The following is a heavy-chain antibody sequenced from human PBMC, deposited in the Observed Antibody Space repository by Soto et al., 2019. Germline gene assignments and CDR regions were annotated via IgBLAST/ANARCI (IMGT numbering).Heavy chain of an antibody. CDR1: GFTFSTYA. Sequence: QSGGSLRLSCVASGFTFSTYAMSWVRQAPGKGLEWVSALTPSGGETYYADSVKGRFTISRDNSMNALYLQMNSLRIEDTAVYYCAHPRGYGVFDAYDIWGQGTMVTVSS. V-gene: IGHV3-23*01. D-gene: IGHD4-17*01. J-gene: IGHJ3*02. CDR2: LTPSGGET. CDR3: AHPRGYGVFDAYDI.